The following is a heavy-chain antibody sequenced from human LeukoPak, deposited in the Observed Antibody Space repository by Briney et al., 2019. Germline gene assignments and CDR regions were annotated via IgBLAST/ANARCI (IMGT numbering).Heavy chain of an antibody. J-gene: IGHJ3*02. CDR2: IYSGGST. D-gene: IGHD3-22*01. V-gene: IGHV3-53*04. CDR3: ARGQSGYSDAFDI. Sequence: GGSLRLSCAASGFTVSSNYMSWVRQAPGKGLEWVLVIYSGGSTYYADSVKGRFTISRHNSKNTLYLQMNSLRAEDTAVYYCARGQSGYSDAFDIWGQGTMVTVSS. CDR1: GFTVSSNY.